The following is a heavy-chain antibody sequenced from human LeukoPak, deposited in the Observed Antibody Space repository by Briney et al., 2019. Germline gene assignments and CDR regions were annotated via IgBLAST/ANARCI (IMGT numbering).Heavy chain of an antibody. Sequence: SQTLSLTCALSGDSVSSNSAAWNWIRQSPLRGLEWLGRTYYRSNWYNDYAVSVKSRVTINSDTSKNQFSLQLNSVTPEDTAVYYCARSLSSSGGLRLDYWGQGTLVTVSS. CDR3: ARSLSSSGGLRLDY. J-gene: IGHJ4*02. CDR1: GDSVSSNSAA. CDR2: TYYRSNWYN. V-gene: IGHV6-1*01. D-gene: IGHD6-13*01.